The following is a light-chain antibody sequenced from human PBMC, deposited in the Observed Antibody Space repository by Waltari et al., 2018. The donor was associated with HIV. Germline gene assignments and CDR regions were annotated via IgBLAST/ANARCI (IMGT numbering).Light chain of an antibody. CDR2: NND. CDR3: AAWDDTLDGWV. V-gene: IGLV1-44*01. Sequence: QSVLTQPPSASGTPGQRVIISCSGSNSNIGSNSVTWYQQFPGTAPKLLIYNNDQRPSGGPDRFSGSKSGTSASLAISGLQSDDEADYYCAAWDDTLDGWVFGGGTKLTVL. J-gene: IGLJ3*02. CDR1: NSNIGSNS.